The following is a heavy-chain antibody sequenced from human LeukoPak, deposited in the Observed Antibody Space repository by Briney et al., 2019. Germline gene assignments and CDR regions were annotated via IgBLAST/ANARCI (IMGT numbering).Heavy chain of an antibody. CDR3: ARGRGGYSSSWLDY. V-gene: IGHV3-7*01. D-gene: IGHD6-13*01. CDR2: IKQDGSEK. J-gene: IGHJ4*02. CDR1: GFTFSSYW. Sequence: GGSLRLSCAASGFTFSSYWMSWVRQAPGKGLEWVANIKQDGSEKYYVDSVKGRFTISRDNAKNSLYLQMDSLRAEDTAVYYCARGRGGYSSSWLDYWGQGTLVTVSS.